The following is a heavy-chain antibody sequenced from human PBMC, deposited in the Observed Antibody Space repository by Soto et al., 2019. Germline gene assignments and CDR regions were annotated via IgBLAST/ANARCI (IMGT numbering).Heavy chain of an antibody. V-gene: IGHV3-13*01. CDR3: ARGQEVGAHFFDS. CDR1: GLTSGGFA. CDR2: IGTAGDT. Sequence: GGSLSPSCEASGLTSGGFAINWARKPTGKGLEWVSTIGTAGDTYYAVSVKGRFTISRDNAKNSLSLQMNSLRAGDTAVYFCARGQEVGAHFFDSWGQGTQVTVSS. D-gene: IGHD2-15*01. J-gene: IGHJ4*02.